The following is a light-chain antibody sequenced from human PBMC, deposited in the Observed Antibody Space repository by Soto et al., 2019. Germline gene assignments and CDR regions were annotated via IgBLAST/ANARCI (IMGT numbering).Light chain of an antibody. CDR3: QQYDNLSLT. CDR1: QDISNY. CDR2: DAS. J-gene: IGKJ4*01. V-gene: IGKV1-33*01. Sequence: DIQMTQSPSSLSASVGDRVTITCQASQDISNYLNWYQQKPGKAPKLLIYDASNLETGVLSRFSGSGSGTDFTFTISSLQPEDIATYYCQQYDNLSLTFGGGTKVEIK.